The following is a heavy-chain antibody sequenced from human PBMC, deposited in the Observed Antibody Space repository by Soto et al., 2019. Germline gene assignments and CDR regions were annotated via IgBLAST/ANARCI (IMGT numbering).Heavy chain of an antibody. CDR2: IKQDGSEK. D-gene: IGHD3-22*01. V-gene: IGHV3-7*04. J-gene: IGHJ3*02. CDR1: GFTFSSYW. Sequence: EVQLVESGGGLVQPGGSLRLSCAASGFTFSSYWMSWVRQAPGKGLEWVANIKQDGSEKYYVDSVKGRFTISRDNAKNSLYLQMNSLRAEDTAVYYCARDNPSGYYESVEAFDIWGQGTMVPVSS. CDR3: ARDNPSGYYESVEAFDI.